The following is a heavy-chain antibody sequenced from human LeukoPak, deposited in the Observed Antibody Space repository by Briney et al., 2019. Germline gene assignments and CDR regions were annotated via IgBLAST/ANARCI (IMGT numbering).Heavy chain of an antibody. J-gene: IGHJ4*02. D-gene: IGHD1-1*01. CDR1: GYTFTSYA. CDR2: INAGNGNT. Sequence: WASVKVSCRASGYTFTSYAMHWVRQAPGQRLEWMGWINAGNGNTKYSQKFQGRVTITRDTSASTAYMELSSLRSEDTAVYYCARANDWDTYYFDYWGQGTLVTVSS. V-gene: IGHV1-3*01. CDR3: ARANDWDTYYFDY.